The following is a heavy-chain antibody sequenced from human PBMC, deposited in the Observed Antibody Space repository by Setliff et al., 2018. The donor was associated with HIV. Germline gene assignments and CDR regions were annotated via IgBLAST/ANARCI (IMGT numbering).Heavy chain of an antibody. V-gene: IGHV7-4-1*02. CDR3: ARLRAYYGSGLMDV. CDR2: INTDSGTP. Sequence: ASVKVSCKASADTFTNCLINWVRQAPGQGLEWMGWINTDSGTPAYAQAFTGRFVFSLDTSVSTAFLQITSLKAEDTAVYYCARLRAYYGSGLMDVWGEGTTVTVSS. J-gene: IGHJ6*03. CDR1: ADTFTNCL. D-gene: IGHD3-10*01.